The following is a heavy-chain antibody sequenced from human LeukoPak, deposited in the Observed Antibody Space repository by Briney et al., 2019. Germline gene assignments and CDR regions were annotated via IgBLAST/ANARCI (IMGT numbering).Heavy chain of an antibody. V-gene: IGHV3-23*01. CDR1: GFTFNTYS. Sequence: PGGSLRLSCAASGFTFNTYSMAWVRQAPGKGLEWVSAIIDSGDSAYYGDSVKGRFAISNDNSRNTLYLQMSNLTAEDTTIYYCAKGSRRSYPYYFDYWGQGTLVTVSS. CDR2: IIDSGDSA. D-gene: IGHD1-26*01. J-gene: IGHJ4*02. CDR3: AKGSRRSYPYYFDY.